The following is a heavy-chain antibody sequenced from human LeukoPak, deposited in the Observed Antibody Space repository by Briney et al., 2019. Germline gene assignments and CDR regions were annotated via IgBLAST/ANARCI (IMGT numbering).Heavy chain of an antibody. CDR1: GGSISSGGYY. J-gene: IGHJ4*02. CDR3: ARDSGYGSGINYFDY. D-gene: IGHD3-10*01. V-gene: IGHV4-31*03. CDR2: IYYSGST. Sequence: SETLSLTCTVSGGSISSGGYYWSWIRQHPGKGLEWIGYIYYSGSTYYNPSLKSRVTISVDTSKNQFSLKLSSVTAADTAVYYCARDSGYGSGINYFDYWGQGTLVTVSS.